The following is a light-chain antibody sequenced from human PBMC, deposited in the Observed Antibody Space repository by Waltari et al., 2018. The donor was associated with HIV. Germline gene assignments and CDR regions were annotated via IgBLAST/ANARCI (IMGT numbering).Light chain of an antibody. CDR3: QQYFSVPYT. Sequence: DVLVTQFPDFLPVSVPETATLNCRSSRSPLYTSDNKTFLAWYQQRPGQRPRLLIYWASIRECGGPDRITGSGSGTDFTLTISSLQPEDVATYYCQQYFSVPYTFGQGTKLEIK. V-gene: IGKV4-1*01. J-gene: IGKJ2*01. CDR1: RSPLYTSDNKTF. CDR2: WAS.